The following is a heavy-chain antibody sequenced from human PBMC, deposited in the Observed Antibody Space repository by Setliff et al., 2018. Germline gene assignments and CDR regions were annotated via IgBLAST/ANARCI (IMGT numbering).Heavy chain of an antibody. CDR3: ARVGASEIVAGLYGLDV. J-gene: IGHJ6*02. D-gene: IGHD3-16*01. CDR2: IYTTGST. CDR1: GGSIISGTYY. V-gene: IGHV4-61*02. Sequence: SETLSLTCAVSGGSIISGTYYWNWIRQPAGKGLEWLGRIYTTGSTMYNPSLQSRFTISRDTSKNQFSLKLTSVTAADTAVYYCARVGASEIVAGLYGLDVWGQGTTVTVSS.